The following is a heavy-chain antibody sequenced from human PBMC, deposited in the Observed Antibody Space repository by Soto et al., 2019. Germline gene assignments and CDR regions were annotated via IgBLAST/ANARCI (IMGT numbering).Heavy chain of an antibody. CDR1: GFTVSSNY. CDR2: IYSGGST. J-gene: IGHJ3*02. CDR3: ASETYGPGAFDI. Sequence: VGSLRLSCAASGFTVSSNYMSWVRQAPGKGLEWVSVIYSGGSTYYADSVKGRFTISRDNSKNTLYLQMNSLRAEDTAVYYCASETYGPGAFDIWGQGTMVTVSS. V-gene: IGHV3-66*01. D-gene: IGHD2-8*01.